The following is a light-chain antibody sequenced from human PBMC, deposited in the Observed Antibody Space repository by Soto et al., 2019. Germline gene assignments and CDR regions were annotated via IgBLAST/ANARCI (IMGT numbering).Light chain of an antibody. V-gene: IGKV1-5*01. Sequence: DIQMTQTPATLSAFAGDRVTVTCRASQSVSSWVAWYQEKPGRGPKLLIYDASTWQSGGPSRFIGSGSGTEFTPAITSLLPDDFATSYYQHYNTCSPGTFGRGTRVEVK. J-gene: IGKJ1*01. CDR1: QSVSSW. CDR2: DAS. CDR3: QHYNTCSPGT.